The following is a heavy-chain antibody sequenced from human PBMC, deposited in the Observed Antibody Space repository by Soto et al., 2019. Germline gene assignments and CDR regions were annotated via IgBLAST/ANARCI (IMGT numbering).Heavy chain of an antibody. CDR3: AKDRYPYLFWSGYHADWFDP. Sequence: GGSLRLSCAASGFTFSSYGMHWVRQAPGKGLEWVAVISYDGSNKYYADSVKGRFTISRDNSKNTLYLQMNSLRAEDTAVYYCAKDRYPYLFWSGYHADWFDPWGQGTLVTVSS. J-gene: IGHJ5*02. V-gene: IGHV3-30*18. D-gene: IGHD3-3*01. CDR1: GFTFSSYG. CDR2: ISYDGSNK.